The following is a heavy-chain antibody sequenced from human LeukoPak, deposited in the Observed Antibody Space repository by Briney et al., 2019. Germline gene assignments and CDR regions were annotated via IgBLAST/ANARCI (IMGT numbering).Heavy chain of an antibody. CDR1: GYSFTSYW. D-gene: IGHD2-8*01. CDR3: ARLDTNSLSYYYYYYGMDV. V-gene: IGHV5-51*01. J-gene: IGHJ6*02. CDR2: IYPGDSDT. Sequence: GESLQISCKGSGYSFTSYWIGWVRQMPGKGLEWMGIIYPGDSDTRYSPSFQGQVTISADKSISTAYLQWSSLKASDTAMYYCARLDTNSLSYYYYYYGMDVWGQGTTVTVSS.